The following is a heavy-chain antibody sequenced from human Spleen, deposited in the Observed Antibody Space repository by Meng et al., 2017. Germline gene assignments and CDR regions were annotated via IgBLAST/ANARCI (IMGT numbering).Heavy chain of an antibody. CDR1: GGSFSGYC. D-gene: IGHD3-22*01. V-gene: IGHV4-34*01. CDR3: GGSSGYPIDY. CDR2: INHSGST. J-gene: IGHJ4*02. Sequence: QAQLQAGGPGTVKPAWVMCFSGAVCGGSFSGYCWRWIRQPPGKGLGWIGEINHSGSTNYNPSLKSRVTISVDTSKNQFSLKLSSVTAADTAVYYCGGSSGYPIDYWGQGTLVTVSS.